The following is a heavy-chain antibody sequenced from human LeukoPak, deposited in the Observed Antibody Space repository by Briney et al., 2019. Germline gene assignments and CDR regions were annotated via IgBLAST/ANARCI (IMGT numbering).Heavy chain of an antibody. V-gene: IGHV5-51*01. J-gene: IGHJ3*02. CDR1: GYYFDTYW. Sequence: GESLKISCKGAGYYFDTYWIAWVRRMPGRGLEWMGSIYPGDSDKRHSPSFQGQVIMSADKSISTAYLQWSSLKASDTAIYYCARLVTSGFDIWGQGTMVTVSS. CDR3: ARLVTSGFDI. CDR2: IYPGDSDK. D-gene: IGHD4-17*01.